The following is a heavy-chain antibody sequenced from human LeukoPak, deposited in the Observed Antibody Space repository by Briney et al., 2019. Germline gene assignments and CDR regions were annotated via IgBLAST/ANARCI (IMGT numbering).Heavy chain of an antibody. CDR2: ISYDGSNK. V-gene: IGHV3-30*18. CDR1: GFTFSSYG. Sequence: PGRSLRLSCAASGFTFSSYGMHWVRQAPGKGLEWVAVISYDGSNKYYADSVKGRLTISRDNSKNTLYLQMNSLRAKDTAVYYCAKDRAGVVVPAAWDLDYWGQGTLVTVSS. J-gene: IGHJ4*02. CDR3: AKDRAGVVVPAAWDLDY. D-gene: IGHD2-2*01.